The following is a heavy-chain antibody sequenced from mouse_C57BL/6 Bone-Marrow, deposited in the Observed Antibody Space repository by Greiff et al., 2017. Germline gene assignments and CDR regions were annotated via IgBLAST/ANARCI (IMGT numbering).Heavy chain of an antibody. J-gene: IGHJ4*01. CDR2: MWSDGST. CDR3: ARHAGGMDY. Sequence: QVQLKESGPGLVAPSPSLSITCTVSGFSLTSYGVHWVRQTPGKGLEWLVVMWSDGSTTYNSANISRLSISKDNTQSKVFLKMNSLQTDDTAMYYCARHAGGMDYWGQGTSVTVSS. D-gene: IGHD3-1*01. V-gene: IGHV2-6-1*01. CDR1: GFSLTSYG.